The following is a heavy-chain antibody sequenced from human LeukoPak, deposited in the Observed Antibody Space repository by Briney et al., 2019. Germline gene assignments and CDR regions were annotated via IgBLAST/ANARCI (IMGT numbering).Heavy chain of an antibody. CDR1: GFTFSSYS. J-gene: IGHJ3*02. CDR3: ARDGRPFDI. V-gene: IGHV3-48*02. Sequence: GGSRRLSCAASGFTFSSYSMSWVRQAPGKGLEWVAYISRTRSTLHYADPVKGRFTISRDNAKNSLYLTMNSLRDEDTAVYYCARDGRPFDIWGQGTMVTVSS. CDR2: ISRTRSTL.